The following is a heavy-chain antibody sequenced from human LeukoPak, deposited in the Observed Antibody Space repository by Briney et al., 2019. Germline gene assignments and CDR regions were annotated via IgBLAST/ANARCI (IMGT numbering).Heavy chain of an antibody. D-gene: IGHD3-22*01. CDR3: ARGYYDSSGYYYGAFDY. Sequence: GASVKVSCKASGDTYSSYAISWVRQAPGQGLEWMGGIIPIFGTANYAQKFQGRVTITTDESTSTAYMELSSLRSEDTAVYYCARGYYDSSGYYYGAFDYWGQGTLVTVSS. V-gene: IGHV1-69*05. CDR1: GDTYSSYA. J-gene: IGHJ4*02. CDR2: IIPIFGTA.